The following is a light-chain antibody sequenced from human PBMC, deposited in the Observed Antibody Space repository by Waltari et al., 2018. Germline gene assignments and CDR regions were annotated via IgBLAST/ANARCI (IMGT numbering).Light chain of an antibody. CDR2: KAS. CDR3: QQYNSYSGT. J-gene: IGKJ2*01. V-gene: IGKV1-5*03. CDR1: QSISSW. Sequence: DIQMTQSHSTLSAYVGDRVTITCRASQSISSWLAWYQQKPGKVPKLLIHKASSLASGVPSRFSGSGSGTEFTLTISSLQPDDFATYYCQQYNSYSGTFGQGTKVEIK.